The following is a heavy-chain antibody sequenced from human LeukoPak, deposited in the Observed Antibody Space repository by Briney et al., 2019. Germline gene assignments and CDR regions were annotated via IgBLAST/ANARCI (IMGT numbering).Heavy chain of an antibody. J-gene: IGHJ4*02. D-gene: IGHD4/OR15-4a*01. CDR1: GFTFSSNW. Sequence: GGSLRLSCAASGFTFSSNWMIWVRQAPGKGLEWVANIKKDGSDKYYVDSVKGRFTISRDNARNSLYLQMNSLRVEDTAVYYCEGGAGYWGQGTPVTVSS. V-gene: IGHV3-7*01. CDR2: IKKDGSDK. CDR3: EGGAGY.